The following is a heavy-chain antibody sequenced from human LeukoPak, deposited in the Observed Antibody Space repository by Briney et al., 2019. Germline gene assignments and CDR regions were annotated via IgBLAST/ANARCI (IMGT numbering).Heavy chain of an antibody. CDR3: GRERPSYSGREV. CDR2: IYYSGST. V-gene: IGHV4-31*03. Sequence: PSQTLSLTCTVSGGSISSGGYYWSRIRQHPGKGLEWIGYIYYSGSTYYNPSLKSRVTISVDTSKNQFSQKLSSVTATDTAVYYWGRERPSYSGREVGGKGTTVTVSS. J-gene: IGHJ6*04. CDR1: GGSISSGGYY.